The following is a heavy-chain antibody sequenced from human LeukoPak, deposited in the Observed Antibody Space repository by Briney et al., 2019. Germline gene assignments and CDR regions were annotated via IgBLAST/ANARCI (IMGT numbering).Heavy chain of an antibody. CDR2: ISGSGGST. D-gene: IGHD3-10*01. CDR1: GFTFSSHP. CDR3: AKGGKSATYYFDY. V-gene: IGHV3-23*01. Sequence: GGSLRLSCAASGFTFSSHPMSWVRPAPGQGLEWVSAISGSGGSTYYTDSVKGRFTISRDNSKNTLSLQMNSLRAEDTAVYFCAKGGKSATYYFDYWGQGTVVTVSS. J-gene: IGHJ4*02.